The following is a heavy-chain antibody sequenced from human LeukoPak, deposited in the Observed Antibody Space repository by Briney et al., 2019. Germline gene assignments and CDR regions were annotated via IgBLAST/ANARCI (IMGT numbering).Heavy chain of an antibody. D-gene: IGHD6-19*01. Sequence: PSETLSLTCTVSGYSISSGYYWGWIRQPPGKGLEWIGSIYHSGSTYYNPSLKSRVTISVDTSKNQFSLKLSSVTAADTAVYYCASGAVDYSDYWGQGTLVTVSS. V-gene: IGHV4-38-2*02. CDR3: ASGAVDYSDY. CDR2: IYHSGST. CDR1: GYSISSGYY. J-gene: IGHJ4*02.